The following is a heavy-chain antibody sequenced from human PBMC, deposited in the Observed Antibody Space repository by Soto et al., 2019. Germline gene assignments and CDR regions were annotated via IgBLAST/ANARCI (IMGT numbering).Heavy chain of an antibody. D-gene: IGHD5-12*01. CDR3: ARDRGGYDPYYYYGMDV. V-gene: IGHV4-61*01. CDR1: GGSVSSGSYY. J-gene: IGHJ6*02. CDR2: IYYSGST. Sequence: QVQLQESGPGLVKPSETLSLTCTVSGGSVSSGSYYWSWIRQPPGKGLEWIGYIYYSGSTNYNHSLKSRVTISVDTSKNQFSLKLSSVTAADTAVYYCARDRGGYDPYYYYGMDVWGQGTTVTVSS.